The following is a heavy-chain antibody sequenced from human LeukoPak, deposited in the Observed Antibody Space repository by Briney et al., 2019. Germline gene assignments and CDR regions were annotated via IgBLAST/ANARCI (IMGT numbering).Heavy chain of an antibody. Sequence: PSETLSLTCTVSGGSISSSSYYWGWIRHPPGKGLEWIGSLFYSGSTNYNPSLKSRVTISVDTTKNQFSLKLSSVTAADTAVYYCARDSPEDGMDVWGQGTTVTVSS. J-gene: IGHJ6*02. D-gene: IGHD1-14*01. CDR3: ARDSPEDGMDV. CDR2: LFYSGST. CDR1: GGSISSSSYY. V-gene: IGHV4-39*02.